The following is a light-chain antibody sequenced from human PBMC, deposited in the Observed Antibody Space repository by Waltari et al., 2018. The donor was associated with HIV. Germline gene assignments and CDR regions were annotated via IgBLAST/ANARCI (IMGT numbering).Light chain of an antibody. J-gene: IGLJ3*02. CDR1: TSHSASNN. CDR2: RHD. Sequence: QSVLTQPPSASGTPGQRVTLSCSGSTSHSASNNLYWYQQVPEATPNLLIYRHDQRPSGVADRFSGSKSGTSASLAISGLRAEDEADYYCAVWDDSLSGWVFGGGTKLTVL. CDR3: AVWDDSLSGWV. V-gene: IGLV1-47*01.